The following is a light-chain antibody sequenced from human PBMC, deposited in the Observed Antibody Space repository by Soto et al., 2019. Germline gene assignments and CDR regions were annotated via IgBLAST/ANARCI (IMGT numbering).Light chain of an antibody. Sequence: DIVLAQAPGTLCLPPGERATVSWRASQSVSNNYLAWYQQKPGQAPRLLIYGASNRATGIPDRFSGSGSGTDFTLTISRLEPEDFAVYYCQQYGSSGTFGQGTKVDIK. V-gene: IGKV3-20*01. J-gene: IGKJ1*01. CDR1: QSVSNNY. CDR3: QQYGSSGT. CDR2: GAS.